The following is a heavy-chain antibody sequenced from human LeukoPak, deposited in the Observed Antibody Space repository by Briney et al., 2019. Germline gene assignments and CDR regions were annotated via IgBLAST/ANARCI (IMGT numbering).Heavy chain of an antibody. CDR3: ATHYCSGGSSASNWFDP. D-gene: IGHD2-15*01. V-gene: IGHV4-59*08. J-gene: IGHJ5*02. CDR1: GGSISSYY. Sequence: SETLSLTCTASGGSISSYYWSWIRQPPGKGLEWIGYIYYSGSTNYNPSLKSRVTISVDTSKNQFSLKLSSVTAPDTAVNYCATHYCSGGSSASNWFDPWGQGTLVTVSS. CDR2: IYYSGST.